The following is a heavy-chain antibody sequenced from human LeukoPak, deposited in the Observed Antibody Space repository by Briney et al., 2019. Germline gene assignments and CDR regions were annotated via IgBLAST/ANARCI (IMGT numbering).Heavy chain of an antibody. V-gene: IGHV5-51*01. CDR2: IDPRDSDT. CDR3: ARSSASYHFGMDV. D-gene: IGHD3-10*01. Sequence: GESLKISCKGSGYSFTSHWIGWVRQMPGKGLEWLGIIDPRDSDTRYSPSFQGQVTISADKSISTAYLQRSSLKASDTAMYYCARSSASYHFGMDVWGKGTTVIVSS. CDR1: GYSFTSHW. J-gene: IGHJ6*04.